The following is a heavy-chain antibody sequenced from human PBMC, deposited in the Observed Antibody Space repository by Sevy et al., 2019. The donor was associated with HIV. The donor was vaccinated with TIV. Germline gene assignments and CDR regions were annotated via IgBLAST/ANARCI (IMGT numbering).Heavy chain of an antibody. CDR1: GGSISSYY. J-gene: IGHJ6*02. CDR3: ARGTGYGMDV. CDR2: IYYSGST. Sequence: SENLSLTCTVSGGSISSYYWSWIRQPPGKGLEWIGYIYYSGSTNYNPSLKSRVTISVDTSKNQFSLKLSSVTAADTAVYYCARGTGYGMDVWGQGTTVTVSS. V-gene: IGHV4-59*13. D-gene: IGHD1-1*01.